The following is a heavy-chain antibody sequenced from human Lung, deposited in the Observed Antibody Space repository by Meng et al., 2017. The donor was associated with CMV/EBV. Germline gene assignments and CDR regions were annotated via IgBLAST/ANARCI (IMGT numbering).Heavy chain of an antibody. V-gene: IGHV4-4*03. Sequence: QVQCRGSAPRLVKPPAPLSLTCAVSGDSITNHNWWAWVRQPPGKGLEWIGEIPHRGSSAYSPSLKSRVSMSIDKSKNQFSLKLTSVTAADTAVYHCLRRSGGSVWGQGTLVTVSS. J-gene: IGHJ1*01. CDR2: IPHRGSS. CDR3: LRRSGGSV. D-gene: IGHD3-10*01. CDR1: GDSITNHNW.